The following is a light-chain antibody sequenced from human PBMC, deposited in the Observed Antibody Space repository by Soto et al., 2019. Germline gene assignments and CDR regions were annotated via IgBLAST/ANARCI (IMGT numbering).Light chain of an antibody. V-gene: IGLV2-14*01. J-gene: IGLJ3*02. CDR1: SSDVGGYDY. CDR3: SSYTSTATQV. Sequence: QSALTRPASVSGSPGQSITVSCTGTSSDVGGYDYVSWYQQHPGKAPKLMIYEVSNRPSGVSNRFSGSKSGYTASLTISGLQAEYVGNYYCSSYTSTATQVFGRGTKLTVL. CDR2: EVS.